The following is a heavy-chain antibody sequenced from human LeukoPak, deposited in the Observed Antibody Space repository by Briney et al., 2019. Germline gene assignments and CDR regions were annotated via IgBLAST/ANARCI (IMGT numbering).Heavy chain of an antibody. D-gene: IGHD3-22*01. CDR2: INPSGGST. Sequence: AASVKVSCKASGYTFTSYYMHWVRQAPGQGLEWMGIINPSGGSTSYAQKFQGRVTMTRDTSTSTVYMELSSLRSEDTAVYYCARDTGSTYYYDSSRHIPDYWGQGTLVTVSS. CDR3: ARDTGSTYYYDSSRHIPDY. J-gene: IGHJ4*02. V-gene: IGHV1-46*01. CDR1: GYTFTSYY.